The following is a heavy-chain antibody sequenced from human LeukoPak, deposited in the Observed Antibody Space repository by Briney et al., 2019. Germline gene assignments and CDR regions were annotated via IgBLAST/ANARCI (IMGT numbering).Heavy chain of an antibody. CDR1: GYTFTTYG. J-gene: IGHJ4*02. D-gene: IGHD1-14*01. CDR2: ISAYSANT. V-gene: IGHV1-18*01. Sequence: GASVKVSCKASGYTFTTYGISWVRQAPGQGLEWMGWISAYSANTNYAQKLQGRVTMTTDTSTNTAYMELRSLRSDDTAVYYCARHFGITQDTLGYWGQGTLVTVSS. CDR3: ARHFGITQDTLGY.